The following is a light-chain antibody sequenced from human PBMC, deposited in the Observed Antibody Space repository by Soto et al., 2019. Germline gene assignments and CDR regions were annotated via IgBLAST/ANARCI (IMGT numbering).Light chain of an antibody. CDR2: AAS. CDR1: QSISSY. J-gene: IGKJ1*01. CDR3: QQSYSTPRT. Sequence: DIQMTQSPSSLSASVGDRVTITCRASQSISSYLNWYQQKPGKAPNLLIYAASSLKSGAPSRFSGSGSGTDFTLTINSLQPEDFATYYCQQSYSTPRTFGQGTKVGIK. V-gene: IGKV1-39*01.